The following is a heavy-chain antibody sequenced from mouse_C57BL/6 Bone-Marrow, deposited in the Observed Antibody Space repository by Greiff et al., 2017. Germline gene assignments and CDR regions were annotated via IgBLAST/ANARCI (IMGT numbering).Heavy chain of an antibody. CDR2: IYPRSGNT. CDR3: ARRDYYGPRVFDY. CDR1: GYTFTSYG. V-gene: IGHV1-81*01. Sequence: VQLQQSGAELARPGASVKLSCKASGYTFTSYGISWVKQRTGQGLEWIGEIYPRSGNTYYNEKFKGKATLTADKSSITAYMELRSLTSEDSAVYFCARRDYYGPRVFDYWGQGTTLTVSS. D-gene: IGHD1-2*01. J-gene: IGHJ2*01.